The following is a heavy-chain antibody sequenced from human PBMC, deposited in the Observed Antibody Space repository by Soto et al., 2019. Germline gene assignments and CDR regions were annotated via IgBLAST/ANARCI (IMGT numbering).Heavy chain of an antibody. J-gene: IGHJ4*02. CDR1: GFSFRSDW. Sequence: EVQLVESGGYLVQSGGSLGLSCAASGFSFRSDWMHWVRQAPGKGLVWVARISSDGSTTTYADSASGRFIISRDNDANILYLQMSSLRAEDTAVYYCAREYYGVLTGYYNDFWGQGTLVTVSS. CDR3: AREYYGVLTGYYNDF. CDR2: ISSDGSTT. V-gene: IGHV3-74*01. D-gene: IGHD3-9*01.